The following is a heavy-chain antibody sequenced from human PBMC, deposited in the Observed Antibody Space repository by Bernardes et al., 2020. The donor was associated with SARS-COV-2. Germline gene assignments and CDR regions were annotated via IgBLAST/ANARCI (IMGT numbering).Heavy chain of an antibody. CDR3: ARSRDYGDFGGILRGYYFDY. J-gene: IGHJ4*02. CDR1: GFTFSSYW. Sequence: GGSLRLSCAASGFTFSSYWMSWVRQAPGKGLEWVANIKQDGSEKYYVDSVKGRFTISRDNAKNSLYLQMNSLRAEDTAVYYCARSRDYGDFGGILRGYYFDYWGQGTLVTVSS. D-gene: IGHD4-17*01. V-gene: IGHV3-7*03. CDR2: IKQDGSEK.